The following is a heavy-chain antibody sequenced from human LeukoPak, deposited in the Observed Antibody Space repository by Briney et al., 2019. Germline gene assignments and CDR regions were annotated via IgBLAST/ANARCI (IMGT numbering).Heavy chain of an antibody. V-gene: IGHV3-74*01. D-gene: IGHD5-12*01. CDR1: GFTFSSYW. J-gene: IGHJ4*02. CDR2: ISRDGSSI. Sequence: GGSLRLSCAASGFTFSSYWMHWVRQAPGEGLWWVSRISRDGSSINYADSVKGRFTISRDNAKNTLYLQVNSLRVEGTAVYYCAREGYSGYDYDYWGQGTLVTVSS. CDR3: AREGYSGYDYDY.